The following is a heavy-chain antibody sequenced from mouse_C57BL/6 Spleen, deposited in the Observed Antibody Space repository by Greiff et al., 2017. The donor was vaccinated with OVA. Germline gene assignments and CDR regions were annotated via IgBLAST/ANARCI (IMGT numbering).Heavy chain of an antibody. CDR3: ARVPGFAY. V-gene: IGHV5-17*01. CDR2: ISSGSSNI. Sequence: EVKLVESGGGLVKPGGSLKLSCAASGFTFSDYGMHWVRQAPEKGLEWVAYISSGSSNIYYADTVKGLFTISRDNAKNTLFLQITNLRSEDTAMYYCARVPGFAYWGQGTLVTVSA. CDR1: GFTFSDYG. J-gene: IGHJ3*01.